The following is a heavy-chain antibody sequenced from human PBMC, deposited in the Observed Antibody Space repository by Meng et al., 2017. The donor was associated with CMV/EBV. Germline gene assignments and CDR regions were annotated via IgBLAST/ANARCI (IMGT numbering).Heavy chain of an antibody. V-gene: IGHV4-59*01. CDR3: ARVAGGANWFDP. Sequence: SETLSLTCTVSGGSISSYYWSWIRQPPGKGLEWIGYIYYSGSTNYNPSLKSRVTISVDTSKNQFSLKLSSVTAADTAVYYCARVAGGANWFDPWGQGTLVTVCS. CDR1: GGSISSYY. J-gene: IGHJ5*02. D-gene: IGHD3-10*01. CDR2: IYYSGST.